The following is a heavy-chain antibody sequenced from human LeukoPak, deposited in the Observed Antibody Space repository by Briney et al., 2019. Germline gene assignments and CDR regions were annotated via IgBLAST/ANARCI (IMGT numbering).Heavy chain of an antibody. CDR3: ARGVVPAPWFDP. Sequence: SETLSLTCTVSGGSISSGSYYWSWIRQPAGKGLEWIGRTYTSGSTNYNPSLKSRVTISVDTSKNQFSLKLSSVTAADTAVYYCARGVVPAPWFDPWGQGTLVTVSS. CDR1: GGSISSGSYY. J-gene: IGHJ5*02. D-gene: IGHD2-2*01. CDR2: TYTSGST. V-gene: IGHV4-61*02.